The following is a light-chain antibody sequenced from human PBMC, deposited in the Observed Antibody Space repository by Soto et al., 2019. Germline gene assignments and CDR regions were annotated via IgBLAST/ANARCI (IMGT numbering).Light chain of an antibody. CDR3: CCSNTGNTPYV. CDR1: SSDVGGSDC. J-gene: IGLJ1*01. Sequence: QSALTQPASVSGSPGQSIAISCTGTSSDVGGSDCVSWYQHHPGKAPKLIINDVNNRPSGVAARFSGSKSGNTASLTISGLQAEEEEDDFCCCSNTGNTPYVFGAGTKVTVL. CDR2: DVN. V-gene: IGLV2-14*03.